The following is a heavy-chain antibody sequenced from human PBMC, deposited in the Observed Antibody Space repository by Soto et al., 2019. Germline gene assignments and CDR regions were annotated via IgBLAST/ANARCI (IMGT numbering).Heavy chain of an antibody. J-gene: IGHJ4*02. CDR1: GGSISNGEXY. Sequence: QVQLQESGPGLVKPSQTLSLTCTVSGGSISNGEXYWSWIRQPPGKGLEWIGYIYYSDNTYYNPSLKSRVSISVDTSRNQXSLKLTSVTAADTAVYYCARAGGYTYGYGFDSWGQGTLVTVSS. CDR2: IYYSDNT. D-gene: IGHD5-18*01. V-gene: IGHV4-30-4*01. CDR3: ARAGGYTYGYGFDS.